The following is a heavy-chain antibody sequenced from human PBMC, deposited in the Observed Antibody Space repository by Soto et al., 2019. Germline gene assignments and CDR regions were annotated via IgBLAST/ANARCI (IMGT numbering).Heavy chain of an antibody. CDR3: ARGLVGATPYYYYGMDV. J-gene: IGHJ6*02. V-gene: IGHV3-30-3*01. CDR2: ISYEGSNK. Sequence: GGSLRLSCAASGFTFSSYAMHWVRQAPGKGLEWVAVISYEGSNKYYADSVKGRFTISRDNSKNTLYLQMNSLRAEDTAVYYCARGLVGATPYYYYGMDVWGQGTTVTVSS. D-gene: IGHD1-26*01. CDR1: GFTFSSYA.